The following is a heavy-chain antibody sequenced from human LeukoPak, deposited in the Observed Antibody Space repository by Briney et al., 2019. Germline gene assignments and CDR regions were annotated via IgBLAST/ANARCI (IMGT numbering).Heavy chain of an antibody. CDR3: AKDYSSNWYNWFDP. D-gene: IGHD6-13*01. CDR2: ISTSVGST. J-gene: IGHJ5*02. V-gene: IGHV3-23*01. CDR1: GFTFSSYA. Sequence: GGSLRLSCSASGFTFSSYAMSWVRQAPGKGLEWVSAISTSVGSTYNADSVKGRFTISRDNSKNTLYLQMNSLRAEDTAVYYCAKDYSSNWYNWFDPWGQGTLVTVSS.